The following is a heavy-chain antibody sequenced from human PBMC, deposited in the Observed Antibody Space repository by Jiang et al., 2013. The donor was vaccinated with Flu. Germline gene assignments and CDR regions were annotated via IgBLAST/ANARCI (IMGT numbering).Heavy chain of an antibody. D-gene: IGHD1-26*01. CDR3: AKGGTRYITGWEPTDY. Sequence: VQLVESGGVVVQPGGSLRLSCAASGFNFDDYSMHWVRQAPGKGPEWVSLISWDGSRTYYRDSVKGRFTISRDNTKNSLFLQMSSLRTEDTALYYCAKGGTRYITGWEPTDYWGQGTLVTVSS. V-gene: IGHV3-43*01. J-gene: IGHJ4*02. CDR2: ISWDGSRT. CDR1: GFNFDDYS.